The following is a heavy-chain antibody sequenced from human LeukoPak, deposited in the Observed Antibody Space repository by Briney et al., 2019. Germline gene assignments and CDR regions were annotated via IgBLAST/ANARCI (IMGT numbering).Heavy chain of an antibody. V-gene: IGHV3-66*01. CDR1: GFTVSNNY. D-gene: IGHD3-22*01. Sequence: PGGSLRLSCAASGFTVSNNYMSWVRPAPGRGLEGVSVIYSAGSTYYADSVKGRFTISRDNSESTLYLQMNSLRAEDTAVYFCARMLGYDSSGYYRGFFDYWRQGTLVTVS. CDR3: ARMLGYDSSGYYRGFFDY. J-gene: IGHJ4*02. CDR2: IYSAGST.